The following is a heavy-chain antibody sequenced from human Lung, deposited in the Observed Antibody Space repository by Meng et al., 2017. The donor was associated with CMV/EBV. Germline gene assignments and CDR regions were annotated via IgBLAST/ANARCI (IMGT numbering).Heavy chain of an antibody. CDR1: GFSFSDHY. J-gene: IGHJ4*02. D-gene: IGHD2/OR15-2a*01. CDR3: ATEATGYYYTFYFDY. Sequence: GESXKISCAASGFSFSDHYMSWIRQAPGKGLEWVSDISGNDNTIYYADSVKGRFTISRDNAKNSLYLQMNSLRVEDTAVYYCATEATGYYYTFYFDYWGEGXLVTVSS. CDR2: ISGNDNTI. V-gene: IGHV3-11*04.